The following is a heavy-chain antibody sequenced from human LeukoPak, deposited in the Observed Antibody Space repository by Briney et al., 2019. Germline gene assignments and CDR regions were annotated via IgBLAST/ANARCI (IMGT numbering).Heavy chain of an antibody. CDR2: IRSDGSEN. CDR3: AKINIPDSWSGDPNDAFDI. CDR1: GFAFSNSG. D-gene: IGHD3-3*01. Sequence: PGGSLRLSCAASGFAFSNSGMHWVHQAPGKGLEWVAFIRSDGSENFYGESVKGRFTISRDNSKNTLYLQMNCLRAEDTAIYYCAKINIPDSWSGDPNDAFDIWGQGTMVTVSS. V-gene: IGHV3-30*02. J-gene: IGHJ3*02.